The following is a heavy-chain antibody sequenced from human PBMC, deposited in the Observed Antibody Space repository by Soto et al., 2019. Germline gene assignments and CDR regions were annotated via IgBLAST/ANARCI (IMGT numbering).Heavy chain of an antibody. CDR2: ISYDGSNK. V-gene: IGHV3-30*03. D-gene: IGHD6-13*01. CDR3: ASSGSIAAALYYFDY. J-gene: IGHJ4*02. CDR1: GFTFSSYG. Sequence: GGSLRLSCAASGFTFSSYGMHWVRQAPGKGLEWVAVISYDGSNKYYADSVKGRFTISRDNSKNTLYLQMNSLRAEDTAVYYCASSGSIAAALYYFDYWGQGTLVTVSS.